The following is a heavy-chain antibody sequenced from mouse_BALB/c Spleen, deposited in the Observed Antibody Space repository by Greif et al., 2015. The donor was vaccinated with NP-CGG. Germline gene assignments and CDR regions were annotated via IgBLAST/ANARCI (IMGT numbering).Heavy chain of an antibody. CDR3: ARYPYYYGSSPYAMDY. J-gene: IGHJ4*01. CDR1: GYTFTDYN. CDR2: IYPYNGGT. V-gene: IGHV1S29*02. D-gene: IGHD1-1*01. Sequence: EVHLVESGPELVKPGASVKISCKASGYTFTDYNMHWVKQSHGKSLEWIGYIYPYNGGTGYNQKFKSKATLTVDNSSSXAYMELRSLTSEDSAVYYCARYPYYYGSSPYAMDYWGQGTSVTVSS.